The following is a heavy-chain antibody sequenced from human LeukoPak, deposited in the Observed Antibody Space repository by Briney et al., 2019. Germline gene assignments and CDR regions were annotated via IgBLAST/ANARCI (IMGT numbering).Heavy chain of an antibody. J-gene: IGHJ4*02. CDR1: GFLFSNYA. CDR3: AREWGRIAVAGGPGY. D-gene: IGHD6-19*01. V-gene: IGHV3-33*01. Sequence: QPGESLRLPCEAFGFLFSNYAMHWVRQAPGTGLDGLALIWYEGQTKFYADSVKGRLTISRDNSRNNLFLHMTKLRVEVTAVYYCAREWGRIAVAGGPGYWGQGALVTVSS. CDR2: IWYEGQTK.